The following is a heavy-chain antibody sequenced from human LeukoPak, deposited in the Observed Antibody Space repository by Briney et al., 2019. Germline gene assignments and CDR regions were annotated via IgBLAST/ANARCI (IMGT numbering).Heavy chain of an antibody. J-gene: IGHJ6*02. CDR3: AKARFAPSNYYFYYGMDV. V-gene: IGHV3-23*01. D-gene: IGHD3-10*01. Sequence: GGSLRLSCAASGFTFGSYAMSWVRQAPGKGLEWVSAISGTGGSTYYADSVKGRFTISRDNSKNTLYLQMNSLRAEDTALYYCAKARFAPSNYYFYYGMDVWGQGTTVTVSS. CDR2: ISGTGGST. CDR1: GFTFGSYA.